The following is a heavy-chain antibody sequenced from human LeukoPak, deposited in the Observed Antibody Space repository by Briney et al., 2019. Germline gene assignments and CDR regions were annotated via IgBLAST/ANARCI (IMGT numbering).Heavy chain of an antibody. D-gene: IGHD6-19*01. CDR1: GGSFSGYY. CDR2: INHSGST. V-gene: IGHV4-34*09. Sequence: SETLSLTCAVYGGSFSGYYWSWIRQPPGKGLEWIGEINHSGSTNYNPSLKSRVTISVDTSKNQFSLKLSSVTAADTAVYYCARAKQWLDFDYWGQGTLVTVSS. J-gene: IGHJ4*02. CDR3: ARAKQWLDFDY.